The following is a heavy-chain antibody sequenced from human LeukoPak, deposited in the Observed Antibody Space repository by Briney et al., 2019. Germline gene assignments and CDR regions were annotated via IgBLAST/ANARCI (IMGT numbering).Heavy chain of an antibody. CDR1: GYIFTSYN. Sequence: ASVKVSCKASGYIFTSYNIYWVRQAPGQGLEWMGIINPSGGSTNYEQKFQGRVTMTRDTSTSTVYMELSSLRSEDTAVYYCARFAVHRRITVAGQFGLDYWGQGTLVSLSS. D-gene: IGHD6-19*01. J-gene: IGHJ4*02. V-gene: IGHV1-46*01. CDR2: INPSGGST. CDR3: ARFAVHRRITVAGQFGLDY.